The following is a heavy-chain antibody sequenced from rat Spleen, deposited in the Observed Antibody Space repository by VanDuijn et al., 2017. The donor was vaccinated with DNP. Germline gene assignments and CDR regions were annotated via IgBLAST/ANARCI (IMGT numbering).Heavy chain of an antibody. Sequence: EVQLVESGGGLVQPGRSLKLSCAASGFTFSNYYMAWVRQTPKRGLEWVAIISHNDDTTYYPDSVRGRFTISRDNAENSLFLQMGSLKSEDTATYYCAREQHYHFDYWGQGVMVTVSS. CDR1: GFTFSNYY. CDR2: ISHNDDTT. V-gene: IGHV5-20*01. D-gene: IGHD1-4*01. J-gene: IGHJ2*01. CDR3: AREQHYHFDY.